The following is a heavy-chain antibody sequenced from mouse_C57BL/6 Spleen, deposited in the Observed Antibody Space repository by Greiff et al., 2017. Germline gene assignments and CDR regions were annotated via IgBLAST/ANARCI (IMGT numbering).Heavy chain of an antibody. CDR2: ISYDGSN. Sequence: EVQLQQSGPGLVKPSQSLSLTCSVTGYSITSGYYWNWIRQFPGNKLEWMGYISYDGSNNYNPSLKNRISITRDTSKNQFFLKLNSVTTEDTATYYCALDSSGLYAMDYWGQGTSVTVSS. D-gene: IGHD3-2*02. CDR1: GYSITSGYY. CDR3: ALDSSGLYAMDY. V-gene: IGHV3-6*01. J-gene: IGHJ4*01.